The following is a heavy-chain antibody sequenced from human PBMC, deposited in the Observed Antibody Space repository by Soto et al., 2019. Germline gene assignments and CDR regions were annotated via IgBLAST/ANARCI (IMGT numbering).Heavy chain of an antibody. D-gene: IGHD4-17*01. CDR3: ARTSYGDNLDY. V-gene: IGHV1-8*01. J-gene: IGHJ4*02. CDR2: MNPNSGNT. CDR1: GYTFTSYD. Sequence: QVQLVQSGAEVKKPGASVKVSCKASGYTFTSYDINWVRQATGQGLEWMGWMNPNSGNTDYAQKFQGRVTMARNTTISTAHMKRSSPGSEDTTVYYCARTSYGDNLDYWGQGTRATVSS.